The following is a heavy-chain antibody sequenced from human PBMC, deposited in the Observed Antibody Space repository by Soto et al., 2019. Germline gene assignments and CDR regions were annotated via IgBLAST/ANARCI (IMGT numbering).Heavy chain of an antibody. J-gene: IGHJ5*02. Sequence: QVQLQESGPGLVKPSGTLSLTCAVSGGSVSGDSWWSWVRQPPGKGLEWIGEIFRSGTTNYNPSLKSRITISIDKSTNQFSLKLTSVTAADTAVYYCASGGDYTWHTWGQGTLVTVSS. CDR1: GGSVSGDSW. V-gene: IGHV4-4*02. D-gene: IGHD4-17*01. CDR3: ASGGDYTWHT. CDR2: IFRSGTT.